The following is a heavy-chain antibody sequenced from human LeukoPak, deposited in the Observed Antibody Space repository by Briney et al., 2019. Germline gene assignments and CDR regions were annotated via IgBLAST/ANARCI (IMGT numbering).Heavy chain of an antibody. Sequence: GGSLRLSCAASEFTFSTYAMHRVRQAPGKGLEWVAVISYDGSNKYHADSVKGRFTISRDNSKNTLYLQMNSLRAEDTAVYYCAREGDYYDSSGSISGAFDIWGQGTMVTVSS. CDR3: AREGDYYDSSGSISGAFDI. CDR1: EFTFSTYA. D-gene: IGHD3-22*01. J-gene: IGHJ3*02. V-gene: IGHV3-30-3*01. CDR2: ISYDGSNK.